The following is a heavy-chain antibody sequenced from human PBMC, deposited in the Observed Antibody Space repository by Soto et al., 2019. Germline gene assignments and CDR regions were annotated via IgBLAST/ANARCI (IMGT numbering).Heavy chain of an antibody. V-gene: IGHV3-23*01. D-gene: IGHD2-15*01. CDR1: GFTFSSYA. J-gene: IGHJ4*02. CDR3: AKDQDIVVVVAATTLGY. Sequence: GGSLRLSCAASGFTFSSYAMSWVRQAPGKGLEWVSAISGSGGSTYYADSVKGRFTISRDNSKNTLYLQMNSLRAEDTAVYYCAKDQDIVVVVAATTLGYWGQGTLVTVSS. CDR2: ISGSGGST.